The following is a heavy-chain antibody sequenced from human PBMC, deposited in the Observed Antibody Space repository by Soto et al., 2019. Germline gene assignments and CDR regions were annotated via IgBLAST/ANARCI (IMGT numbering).Heavy chain of an antibody. J-gene: IGHJ4*02. CDR3: TRAGNYRFDY. V-gene: IGHV3-30-3*01. CDR1: GFTFSGYA. Sequence: PGGSLRLSCAASGFTFSGYAMHWVRQAPGKGLEWVAVISYDGSNKYYADSVKGRFTISRDNSKNTLYLQMNSLRAEDTAVYYCTRAGNYRFDYWGQGTLVTVSS. CDR2: ISYDGSNK. D-gene: IGHD1-7*01.